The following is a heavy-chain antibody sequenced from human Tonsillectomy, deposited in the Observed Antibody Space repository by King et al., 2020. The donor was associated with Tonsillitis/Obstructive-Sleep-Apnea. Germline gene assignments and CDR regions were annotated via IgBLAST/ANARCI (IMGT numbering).Heavy chain of an antibody. CDR2: LYYSGTT. CDR1: GVSISGYY. J-gene: IGHJ3*01. CDR3: ARHMFHVHDGELMPESAFHV. V-gene: IGHV4-59*01. D-gene: IGHD3-10*02. Sequence: QLQESGPGLLKPSETLSLTCAVSGVSISGYYWSWIRQPPGKGLESIAYLYYSGTTNYNPSLKSRVTISVDTSKNQFSLKLTSVTAADTAVYYCARHMFHVHDGELMPESAFHVWGKGTMLTVSS.